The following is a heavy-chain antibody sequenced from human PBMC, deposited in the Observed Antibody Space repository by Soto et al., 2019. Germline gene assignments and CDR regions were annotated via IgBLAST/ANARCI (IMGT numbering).Heavy chain of an antibody. CDR3: ARGGQVLYYYYGMDV. CDR2: INAGNGNT. J-gene: IGHJ6*02. Sequence: ASVKVSCKASGYTFTSYAMHWVRQAPGQRLEWMGWINAGNGNTKYSQKFQGRVTITRDTSTSTAYMELRSLRSDDTAVYYCARGGQVLYYYYGMDVWGQGTTVTVSS. CDR1: GYTFTSYA. V-gene: IGHV1-3*01. D-gene: IGHD2-15*01.